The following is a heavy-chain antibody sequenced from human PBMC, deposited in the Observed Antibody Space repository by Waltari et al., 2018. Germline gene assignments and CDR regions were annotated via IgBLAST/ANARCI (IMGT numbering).Heavy chain of an antibody. V-gene: IGHV1-3*01. J-gene: IGHJ6*02. CDR2: INAGNGNT. CDR1: GYTFTSYA. Sequence: QVQLVQSGAEVKKPGASVKVSCKASGYTFTSYAMHWVRQAPGQRLEWMGWINAGNGNTKYSQKFQGRVTITRDTSASTAYMELSSLRSEDTAVYYCAREGRARDGYNIYYYYYGMDVWGQGTTVTVSS. D-gene: IGHD5-12*01. CDR3: AREGRARDGYNIYYYYYGMDV.